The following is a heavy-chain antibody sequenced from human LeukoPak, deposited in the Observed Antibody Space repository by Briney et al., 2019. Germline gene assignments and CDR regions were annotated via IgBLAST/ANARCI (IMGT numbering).Heavy chain of an antibody. J-gene: IGHJ4*02. Sequence: GGSLRLSCAASGFTFSSYWMSWVRPAPGKGRGWVANIKQDGSEKYYVDSVKGRFTISRDNAKNSLYLQKNSLRAEDTVVYYCARPHSGTSANFDYWGQGTLVTVSS. CDR3: ARPHSGTSANFDY. CDR1: GFTFSSYW. D-gene: IGHD1-26*01. CDR2: IKQDGSEK. V-gene: IGHV3-7*05.